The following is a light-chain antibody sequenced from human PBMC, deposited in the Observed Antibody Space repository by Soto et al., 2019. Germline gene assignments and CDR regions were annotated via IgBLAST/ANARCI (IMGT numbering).Light chain of an antibody. CDR1: QSINNW. Sequence: DIKMTQSPSTLSASVGDRVTITCRASQSINNWLAWYQQKPGKAPKFLIYDASNLESGVPSRFSGSASGTEFTLTINSLQPDDFATYYCQQYDNYPLTFGGGTKVDI. V-gene: IGKV1-5*01. CDR3: QQYDNYPLT. J-gene: IGKJ4*01. CDR2: DAS.